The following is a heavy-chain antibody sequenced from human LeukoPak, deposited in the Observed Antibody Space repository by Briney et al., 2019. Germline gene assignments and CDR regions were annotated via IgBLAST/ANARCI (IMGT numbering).Heavy chain of an antibody. D-gene: IGHD6-19*01. J-gene: IGHJ3*01. CDR1: GFTVSSNY. CDR2: IYSGGST. Sequence: GGSLRLSCAASGFTVSSNYMSWVRQAPGKGLEWVSVIYSGGSTYYADSVKGRFTISRDNSKNTLYLQLNSLRNEDTAMYYCASLPVAGQHDVFDYWGQGTMVTVSS. CDR3: ASLPVAGQHDVFDY. V-gene: IGHV3-66*01.